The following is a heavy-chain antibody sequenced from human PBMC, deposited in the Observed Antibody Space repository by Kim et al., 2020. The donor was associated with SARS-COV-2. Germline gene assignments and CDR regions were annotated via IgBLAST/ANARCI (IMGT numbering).Heavy chain of an antibody. Sequence: GGSLRLSCAASGFTFSSYGMHWVRQAPGKGLEWVAVIWYDGSNKYYADSVKGRFTISRDNSKNTLYLQMNSLRAEDTAVYYCASPILTGYYNDYWGQGTLVTVSS. D-gene: IGHD3-9*01. CDR1: GFTFSSYG. CDR2: IWYDGSNK. V-gene: IGHV3-33*01. CDR3: ASPILTGYYNDY. J-gene: IGHJ4*02.